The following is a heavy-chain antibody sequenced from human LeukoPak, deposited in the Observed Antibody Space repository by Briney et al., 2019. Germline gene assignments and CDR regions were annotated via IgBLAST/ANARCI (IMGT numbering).Heavy chain of an antibody. J-gene: IGHJ4*02. CDR1: GFTFSSYA. D-gene: IGHD2-21*02. Sequence: PGGSLRLSCAASGFTFSSYAMHWVRQAPGKGLEWVAVISYDGSNKYYADSVKGRFTISRDNSKNTLYLQMNSLRAEDTAVYYCARSYCAGGDCYLYYWGQGTLVTVSS. CDR2: ISYDGSNK. CDR3: ARSYCAGGDCYLYY. V-gene: IGHV3-30*04.